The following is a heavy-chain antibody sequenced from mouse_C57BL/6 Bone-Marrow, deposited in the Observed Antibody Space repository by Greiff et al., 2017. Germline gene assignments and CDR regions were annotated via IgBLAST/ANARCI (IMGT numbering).Heavy chain of an antibody. CDR1: GYAFTNYL. D-gene: IGHD1-1*01. Sequence: VQLQESGAELVRPGTSVKVSCKASGYAFTNYLIEWVKQRPGQGLEWIGVINPGSGGTNYNEKFKGKATLTADKSSSTAYMQLSSLTSEDSAVYFCAREFITTVVAPYAMDYWGQGTSVTVSS. J-gene: IGHJ4*01. CDR2: INPGSGGT. CDR3: AREFITTVVAPYAMDY. V-gene: IGHV1-54*01.